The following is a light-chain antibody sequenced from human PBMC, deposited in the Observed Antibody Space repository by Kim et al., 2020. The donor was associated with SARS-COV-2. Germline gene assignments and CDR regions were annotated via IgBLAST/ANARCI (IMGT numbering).Light chain of an antibody. CDR2: LGS. Sequence: EPASISCRSSQSLLHISGRTYLDWYLQKPGQSPQLLIYLGSNRASGVPDRFSGSGSGTDFTLKISRVEAEDVGVYYCMQALQTPYTFGQGTKLEIK. J-gene: IGKJ2*01. V-gene: IGKV2-28*01. CDR1: QSLLHISGRTY. CDR3: MQALQTPYT.